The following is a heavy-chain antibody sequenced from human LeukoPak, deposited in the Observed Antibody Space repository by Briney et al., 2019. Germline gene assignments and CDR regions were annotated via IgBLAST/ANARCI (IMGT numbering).Heavy chain of an antibody. CDR1: GYTFTVYY. CDR3: ARDLTYYDILPGYPSPGDY. Sequence: GASVTVSFKASGYTFTVYYMHWVRQAPGQGLEWMGWINPNSGGTNYAQKFQGWVTMTRDTSISTAYMELSRLRSDDTAVYYCARDLTYYDILPGYPSPGDYWGQGTLVTVSS. CDR2: INPNSGGT. J-gene: IGHJ4*02. V-gene: IGHV1-2*04. D-gene: IGHD3-9*01.